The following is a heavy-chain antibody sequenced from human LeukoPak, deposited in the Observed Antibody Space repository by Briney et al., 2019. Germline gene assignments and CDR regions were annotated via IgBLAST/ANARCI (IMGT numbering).Heavy chain of an antibody. J-gene: IGHJ3*02. Sequence: PGRSLRLSCAASGFTFSSYAMHWVRQAPGKGLEWVAVISYDGSNKYYADSVKGRFTISRDNAKNSLYLQMNSLRAEDTAVYYCAREPRGYAFDIWGQGTMVTVSS. CDR1: GFTFSSYA. CDR2: ISYDGSNK. CDR3: AREPRGYAFDI. V-gene: IGHV3-30*04.